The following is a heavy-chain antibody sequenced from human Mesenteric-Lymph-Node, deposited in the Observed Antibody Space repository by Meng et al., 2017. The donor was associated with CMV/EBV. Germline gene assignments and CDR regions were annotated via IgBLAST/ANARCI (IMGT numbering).Heavy chain of an antibody. V-gene: IGHV1-2*02. Sequence: ASVKVSCKASGYTFTGYYMHWVRQAPGQGLEWMGWINPNSGGTNYAQKFQGRVTMTRNTSISTAYMELSSLRSEDTAVYYCARVLGMGCSSTSCYNLGPGGLGGMDVWGQGTTVTVSS. CDR1: GYTFTGYY. J-gene: IGHJ6*02. CDR2: INPNSGGT. D-gene: IGHD2-2*02. CDR3: ARVLGMGCSSTSCYNLGPGGLGGMDV.